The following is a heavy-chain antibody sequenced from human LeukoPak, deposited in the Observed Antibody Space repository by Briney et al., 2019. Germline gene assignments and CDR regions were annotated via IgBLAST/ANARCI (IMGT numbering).Heavy chain of an antibody. CDR3: ARKGTYYDILTGYDWFDP. J-gene: IGHJ5*02. Sequence: SETLSLTCTVSGGSISSYYWSWIRQPPGKGLEWIGYIYYSGSTNYNPSLKSRVTISVDTSKNQFSLKLSSVIAADTAVYYCARKGTYYDILTGYDWFDPWGQGTLVTVSS. CDR2: IYYSGST. CDR1: GGSISSYY. V-gene: IGHV4-59*08. D-gene: IGHD3-9*01.